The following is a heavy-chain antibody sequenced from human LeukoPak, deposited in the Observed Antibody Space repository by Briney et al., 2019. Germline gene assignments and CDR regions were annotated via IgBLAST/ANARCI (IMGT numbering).Heavy chain of an antibody. CDR2: ISGSGART. CDR3: VEGGAPSYYDGSGDAYFDY. V-gene: IGHV3-23*01. D-gene: IGHD3-22*01. J-gene: IGHJ4*02. Sequence: PGGSLRLSCAASGFTFSSYAMSWVRQAPGKGLEWVAVISGSGARTSYADPVKGRFTVARDNSKNTLYLQMNSLRAEDTAVYFCVEGGAPSYYDGSGDAYFDYWGQGTLVTVSS. CDR1: GFTFSSYA.